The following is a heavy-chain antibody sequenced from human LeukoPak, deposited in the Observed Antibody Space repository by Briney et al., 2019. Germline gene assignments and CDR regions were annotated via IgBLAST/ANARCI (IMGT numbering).Heavy chain of an antibody. CDR1: GGSISSYY. CDR3: SRGEGSYWFDP. CDR2: MYNSGDT. V-gene: IGHV4-59*01. J-gene: IGHJ5*02. Sequence: SETLSLTCTVSGGSISSYYWNWIRQPPGKGLEWIGYMYNSGDTNYNPSLKSRVTISVDTSKNQFSLKLSSVTAADTAVYYCSRGEGSYWFDPWGQGTLVTVSS. D-gene: IGHD3-16*01.